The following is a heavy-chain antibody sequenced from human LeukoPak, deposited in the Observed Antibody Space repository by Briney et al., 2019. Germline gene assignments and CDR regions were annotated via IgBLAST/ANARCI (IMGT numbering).Heavy chain of an antibody. D-gene: IGHD2-15*01. V-gene: IGHV4-59*01. J-gene: IGHJ4*02. CDR2: IYYSGST. CDR1: GGSISSYY. CDR3: ARAQCSGGSCYGFGFGY. Sequence: PSETLSLTCTVSGGSISSYYWSWIRQPPGKRLEWIGYIYYSGSTNYNPSLKSRVTISVDTSKNQFSLKLSSVTAADTAVYYCARAQCSGGSCYGFGFGYWGQGTLVTVSS.